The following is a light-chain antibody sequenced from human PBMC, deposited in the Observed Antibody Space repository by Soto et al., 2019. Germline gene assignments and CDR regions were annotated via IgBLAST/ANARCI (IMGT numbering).Light chain of an antibody. CDR1: QSINIW. CDR3: QQYDSYSRT. V-gene: IGKV1-5*03. CDR2: KAS. J-gene: IGKJ1*01. Sequence: DLQMTQSPSTLSASVGDRVTITCRASQSINIWLAWYQQKSGKAPKLLIYKASSLESGVPSRFSGSGSGTEFTLTISSLQPDDFATYYCQQYDSYSRTFGQGTKVEIK.